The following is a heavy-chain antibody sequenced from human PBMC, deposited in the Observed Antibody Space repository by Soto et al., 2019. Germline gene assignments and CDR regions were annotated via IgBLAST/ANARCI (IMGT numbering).Heavy chain of an antibody. V-gene: IGHV2-26*01. CDR1: GFSLTIGRMG. Sequence: QVTLKESGPVLVKPTETLTLTCTVSGFSLTIGRMGVSWIRQPPGKALEWLAHSFSNDERSYSTSLKSRLTISQDASQSQVVLTLTNLDPVDTATYYCARFGGYTYGYAYWGQGILVTVSS. CDR3: ARFGGYTYGYAY. D-gene: IGHD5-18*01. J-gene: IGHJ4*02. CDR2: SFSNDER.